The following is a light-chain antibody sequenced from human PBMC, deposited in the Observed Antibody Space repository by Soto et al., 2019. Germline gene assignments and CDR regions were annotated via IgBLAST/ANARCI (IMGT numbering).Light chain of an antibody. CDR3: SSYTSSITLV. CDR1: SSDVGGYNY. J-gene: IGLJ2*01. CDR2: DVN. V-gene: IGLV2-14*01. Sequence: QSALTQPASVSGSPGQSITISCTGISSDVGGYNYVSWYQQHPGKAPKLMIYDVNNRPSGVSNRFSGSKSGNTASLTISGLQAEDEGDYYCSSYTSSITLVFGGGTKLTVL.